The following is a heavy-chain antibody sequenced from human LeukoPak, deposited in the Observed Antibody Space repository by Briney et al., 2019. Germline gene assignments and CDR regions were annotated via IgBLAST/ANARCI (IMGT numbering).Heavy chain of an antibody. V-gene: IGHV3-53*01. Sequence: PGGSLRLSCAASGFTVSNTYMSWVRQAPGKGLEWVSLIYSGGGTYSADSVKGRFTISRDISKNTLYLQMNSLRAEDTAVYYCAKAHCTNGVCYSALDYWGQGTLVTVSS. CDR2: IYSGGGT. D-gene: IGHD2-8*01. CDR1: GFTVSNTY. CDR3: AKAHCTNGVCYSALDY. J-gene: IGHJ4*02.